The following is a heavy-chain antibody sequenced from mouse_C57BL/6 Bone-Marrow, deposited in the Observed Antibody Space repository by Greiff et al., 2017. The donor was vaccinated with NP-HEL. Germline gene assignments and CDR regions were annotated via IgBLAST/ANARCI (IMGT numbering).Heavy chain of an antibody. D-gene: IGHD1-1*01. CDR2: IDPSDSYT. CDR1: GYTFTSYW. V-gene: IGHV1-59*01. J-gene: IGHJ3*01. Sequence: QVQLQQPGAELVRPGTSVKLSCKASGYTFTSYWMHWVKQRPGQGLEWIGVIDPSDSYTNYNQKFKGTATLTVDTSSSTAYMQLSSLTSEDSAVYYWARGDYYGSSYAWFAYWGQGTLVTVSA. CDR3: ARGDYYGSSYAWFAY.